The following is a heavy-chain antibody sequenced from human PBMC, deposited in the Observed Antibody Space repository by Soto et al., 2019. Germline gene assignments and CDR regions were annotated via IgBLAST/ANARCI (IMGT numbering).Heavy chain of an antibody. CDR3: ARTDRDFYGLDV. V-gene: IGHV3-13*05. Sequence: EVQLVESGGGLVQPGGSLRLSCEASGFTFRNYDMHWVRQGTGKGLEWVSGISAAGDPDYADSVEGRFTISSENAQNSFFLQMNSRRVGDTAVYYCARTDRDFYGLDVWGQGNTVIVSS. CDR2: ISAAGDP. J-gene: IGHJ6*02. CDR1: GFTFRNYD.